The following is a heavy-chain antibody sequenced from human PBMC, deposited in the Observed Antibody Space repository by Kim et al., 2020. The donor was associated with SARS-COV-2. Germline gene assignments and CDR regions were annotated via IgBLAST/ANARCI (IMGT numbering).Heavy chain of an antibody. V-gene: IGHV7-4-1*02. CDR1: GYTFTHYA. D-gene: IGHD3-22*01. CDR3: ARATYYYDSNDYPNFDC. CDR2: INTNTGNP. Sequence: ASVKVSCKASGYTFTHYAMNWVRQAPGQGLEWMGWINTNTGNPTYAQGFTGRFVFSLDTSVSTAYLQISSLQAEDTAVYYCARATYYYDSNDYPNFDCWGQGTLVTVSS. J-gene: IGHJ4*02.